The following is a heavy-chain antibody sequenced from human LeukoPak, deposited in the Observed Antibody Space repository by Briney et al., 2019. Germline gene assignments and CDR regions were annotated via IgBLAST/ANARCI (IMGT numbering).Heavy chain of an antibody. CDR1: AFIFSGHW. CDR2: ISYDGSNK. V-gene: IGHV3-30*03. CDR3: ARGWGYHDY. D-gene: IGHD3-16*02. J-gene: IGHJ4*02. Sequence: GGSLRLSCEGSAFIFSGHWMNWVRQTPGKGLEWVAVISYDGSNKYYADSVRGRFTISRDNSRNTLYLQMNSLRAEDTAVYYCARGWGYHDYWGQGTLVTVSS.